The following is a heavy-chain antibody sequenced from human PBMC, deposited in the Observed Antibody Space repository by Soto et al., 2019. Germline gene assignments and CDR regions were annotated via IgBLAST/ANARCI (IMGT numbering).Heavy chain of an antibody. CDR1: GFTFSNAW. V-gene: IGHV3-15*01. D-gene: IGHD5-12*01. Sequence: GGSLRLSCAASGFTFSNAWMSWVRQAPGKGLEWVGRIKSKTDGGTTDYAAPVKGRFTISRDDSKNTLYLQMNSLKTEDTAVYYCTSGYDYTYYYMDVWGKGTTVTVSS. J-gene: IGHJ6*03. CDR2: IKSKTDGGTT. CDR3: TSGYDYTYYYMDV.